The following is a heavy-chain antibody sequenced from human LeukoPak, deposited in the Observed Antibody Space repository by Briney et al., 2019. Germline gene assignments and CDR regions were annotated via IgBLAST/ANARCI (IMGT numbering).Heavy chain of an antibody. CDR1: GESFKNYY. CDR3: ARGQVKQQLLPRTGSRDYYYYMDV. J-gene: IGHJ6*03. D-gene: IGHD6-13*01. V-gene: IGHV4-34*01. CDR2: INHGARA. Sequence: PSETLSLTCAVYGESFKNYYFSWIRQSPGKGLEWIGEINHGARASYNPSLKSRVTISVDTSKNQFSLKLSSMTAADTAVYYCARGQVKQQLLPRTGSRDYYYYMDVWGKGTTVTVSS.